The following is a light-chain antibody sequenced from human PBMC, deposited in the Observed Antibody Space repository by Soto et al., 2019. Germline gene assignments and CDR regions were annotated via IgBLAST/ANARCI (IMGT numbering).Light chain of an antibody. CDR1: SSDVGGYNY. CDR2: DVS. CDR3: SSYTSTSTLV. V-gene: IGLV2-14*01. Sequence: QSVLTQPASVSGSPGQSITISCTGTSSDVGGYNYVSWYQQHPGKAPKLMIYDVSNRPSGVSNRFYGSKSGNTASLTISGLQAEDEADYYCSSYTSTSTLVFGTGTQLTVL. J-gene: IGLJ1*01.